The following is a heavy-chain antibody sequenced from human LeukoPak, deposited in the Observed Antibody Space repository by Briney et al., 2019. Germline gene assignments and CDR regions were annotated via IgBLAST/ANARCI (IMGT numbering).Heavy chain of an antibody. Sequence: AASVKVSCKASGYTFTGYYMHWVRQAPGQGLEWMGWINPNSGGTNYAQKFQGRVTMTRDTSISTAYMELSRLRSDDTAVYYCARRCTNGVCYSRLPDVFDIWGQGTMVTVSS. D-gene: IGHD2-8*01. V-gene: IGHV1-2*02. CDR1: GYTFTGYY. CDR3: ARRCTNGVCYSRLPDVFDI. CDR2: INPNSGGT. J-gene: IGHJ3*02.